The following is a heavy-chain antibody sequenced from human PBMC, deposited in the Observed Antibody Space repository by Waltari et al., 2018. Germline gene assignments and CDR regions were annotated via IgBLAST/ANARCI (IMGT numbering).Heavy chain of an antibody. CDR1: GFTFSSNT. Sequence: EVQLVESGGGLVQPGGSLRLSCAASGFTFSSNTMNWVRQAPGQGLEWVSDISSRSSAIHYADSVMSQFTNSRDNAKNSLYLQMNSLRDEDTAVYYCARDIGYCSGGNCYVYYYYYMDVWGKGTTVTVSS. J-gene: IGHJ6*03. CDR3: ARDIGYCSGGNCYVYYYYYMDV. V-gene: IGHV3-48*02. CDR2: ISSRSSAI. D-gene: IGHD2-15*01.